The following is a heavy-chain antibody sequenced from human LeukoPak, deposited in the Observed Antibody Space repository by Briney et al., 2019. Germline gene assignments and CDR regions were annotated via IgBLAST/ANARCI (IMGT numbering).Heavy chain of an antibody. CDR3: AREGVSCSGTSCYYYYMDV. D-gene: IGHD2-2*01. CDR1: GGTFSSYA. Sequence: SVKVSCKASGGTFSSYAITWVRQAPGQGLEWMGGIIPIFGTANYARKFQGRVTITTDESTSTAYMELSSLRSEDTAVYYCAREGVSCSGTSCYYYYMDVWGKGTTVTVFS. J-gene: IGHJ6*03. V-gene: IGHV1-69*05. CDR2: IIPIFGTA.